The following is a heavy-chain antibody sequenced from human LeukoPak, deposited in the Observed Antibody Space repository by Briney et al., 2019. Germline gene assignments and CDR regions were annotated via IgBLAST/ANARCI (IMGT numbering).Heavy chain of an antibody. CDR3: AKTPLRYSYGYVDY. D-gene: IGHD5-18*01. Sequence: GGSLRLSCAASGFTFSSYGMHWVRQAPGKGLEWVAFIRYDGSNKYYADSVKGRFTISRDNSKNTLYLQMNSLRAEDTAVYYCAKTPLRYSYGYVDYWGQGTLVTVSS. V-gene: IGHV3-30*02. CDR2: IRYDGSNK. CDR1: GFTFSSYG. J-gene: IGHJ4*02.